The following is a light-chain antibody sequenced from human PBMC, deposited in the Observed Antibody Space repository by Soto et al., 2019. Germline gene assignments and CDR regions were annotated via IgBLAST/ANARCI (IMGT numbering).Light chain of an antibody. V-gene: IGKV3-20*01. J-gene: IGKJ1*01. CDR2: GAS. CDR3: QQYGSSPPWT. Sequence: EIVLTQSPAPLSLSPGARATLSCSPSQSVSSYLAWYQQKPGQAPRLLIYGASIRATGIPDRFSGSGSGTDFTLTISRLEPEDFAVYYCQQYGSSPPWTFGQGTKVDI. CDR1: QSVSSY.